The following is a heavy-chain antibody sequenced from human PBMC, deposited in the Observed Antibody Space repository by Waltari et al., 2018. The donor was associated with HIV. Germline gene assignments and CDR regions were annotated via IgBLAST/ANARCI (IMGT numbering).Heavy chain of an antibody. CDR2: IYSGGST. J-gene: IGHJ6*02. V-gene: IGHV3-53*01. CDR3: AREGCSGGSCIKGWGGMDV. D-gene: IGHD2-15*01. Sequence: EVQLVESGGGLIQPGGSLRLSCAASGFTVSSNYMSWVRQAPGKGLEWVSVIYSGGSTYYADSVKGRFTISRDNSKNTLYLQMNSLRAEDTAVYYCAREGCSGGSCIKGWGGMDVWGQGTTVTVSS. CDR1: GFTVSSNY.